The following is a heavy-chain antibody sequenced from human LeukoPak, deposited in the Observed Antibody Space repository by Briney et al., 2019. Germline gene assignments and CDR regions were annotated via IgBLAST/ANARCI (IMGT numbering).Heavy chain of an antibody. D-gene: IGHD1-20*01. V-gene: IGHV1-2*02. Sequence: ASVKVSCKASGYTFTGYYMHWVRQAPGQVLEWMGWINPNSGGTNYAQKFQGRGTMTRDTSISTAYMELSRLRSDDTAVYYCARAPLYNWNPFDYWGQGTLVTVSS. CDR2: INPNSGGT. CDR1: GYTFTGYY. J-gene: IGHJ4*02. CDR3: ARAPLYNWNPFDY.